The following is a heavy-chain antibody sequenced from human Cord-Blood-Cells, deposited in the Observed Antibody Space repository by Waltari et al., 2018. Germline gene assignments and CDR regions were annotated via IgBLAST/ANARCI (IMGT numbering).Heavy chain of an antibody. J-gene: IGHJ4*02. CDR2: ISYDGSNK. CDR1: GFTFRSYA. Sequence: QVQLVESGGGVVQPGRSLRLSCAASGFTFRSYAMHWVRQAPGKGLEWVAVISYDGSNKYYADSVKGRFTISRDNSKNTLYLQMNSLRAEDTAVYYCARDSTSGGDYWGQGTLVTVSS. D-gene: IGHD2-2*01. CDR3: ARDSTSGGDY. V-gene: IGHV3-30-3*01.